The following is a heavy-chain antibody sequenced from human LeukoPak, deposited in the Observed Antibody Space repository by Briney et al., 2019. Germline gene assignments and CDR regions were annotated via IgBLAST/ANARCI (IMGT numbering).Heavy chain of an antibody. V-gene: IGHV4-59*06. Sequence: PSETLSLTCTVSGGSISSYYWSWIRQHPGKGLEWIGYIYYSGSTYYNPSLKSRVTISVDTSKNQFSLKLSSVTAADTAVYYCARVFITSSQQAFDYWGQGTLVTVSS. J-gene: IGHJ4*02. CDR2: IYYSGST. CDR3: ARVFITSSQQAFDY. CDR1: GGSISSYY. D-gene: IGHD3-22*01.